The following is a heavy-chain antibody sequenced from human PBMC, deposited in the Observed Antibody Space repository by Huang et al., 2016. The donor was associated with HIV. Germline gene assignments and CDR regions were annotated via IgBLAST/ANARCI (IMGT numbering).Heavy chain of an antibody. D-gene: IGHD5-18*01. V-gene: IGHV3-48*01. CDR1: GFPFNKYS. Sequence: VESGGGLVQPGGSLRLSCAASGFPFNKYSMNWVRQAPVKGLEWVAYIGAGGSPIYYADSVKGRFTISRDNGKKLTSLEMNSLRAEDTAVYFCARVAYSYGMHWGQGTLVTVSS. CDR3: ARVAYSYGMH. J-gene: IGHJ4*02. CDR2: IGAGGSPI.